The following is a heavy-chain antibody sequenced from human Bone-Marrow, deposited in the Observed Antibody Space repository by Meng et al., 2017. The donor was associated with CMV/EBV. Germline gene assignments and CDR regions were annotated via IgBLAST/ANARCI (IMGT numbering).Heavy chain of an antibody. Sequence: GSLRLSCTVSGGSISSSSYYWGWIRQPPGKGLEWIGSIYHSGSTYYNPSLKSRVTISVDTSKNQFSLKLSSVTAADTAVYYCALYDFWSGYYTWGQGTLVTVSS. J-gene: IGHJ4*02. CDR1: GGSISSSSYY. CDR3: ALYDFWSGYYT. CDR2: IYHSGST. V-gene: IGHV4-39*07. D-gene: IGHD3-3*01.